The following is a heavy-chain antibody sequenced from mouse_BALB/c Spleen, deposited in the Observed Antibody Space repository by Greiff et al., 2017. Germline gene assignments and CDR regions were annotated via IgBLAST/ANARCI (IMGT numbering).Heavy chain of an antibody. CDR1: GFTFSSYG. J-gene: IGHJ4*01. CDR2: ISSGGSYT. V-gene: IGHV5-6*01. CDR3: ARRYGNFHAMDY. Sequence: EVQLVESGGDLVKPGGSLKLSCAASGFTFSSYGMSWVRQTPDKRLEWVATISSGGSYTYYPDSVKGRFTISRDNAKNTLYLQMSSLKSEDTAMYYCARRYGNFHAMDYWGQGTSVTVSS. D-gene: IGHD2-1*01.